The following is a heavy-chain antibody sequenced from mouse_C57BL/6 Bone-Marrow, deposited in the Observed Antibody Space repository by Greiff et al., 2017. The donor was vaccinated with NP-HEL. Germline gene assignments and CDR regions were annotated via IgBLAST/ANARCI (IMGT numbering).Heavy chain of an antibody. V-gene: IGHV1-80*01. D-gene: IGHD2-13*01. J-gene: IGHJ3*01. CDR2: IYPGDGDT. CDR3: ARSDYWGFAY. Sequence: VQVVESGAELVKPGASVKISCKASGYAFSSYWMNWVKQRPGKGLEWIGQIYPGDGDTNYNGKFKGKATLTADKSSSTAYMQLSSLTSEDSAVYFCARSDYWGFAYWGQGTLVTVSA. CDR1: GYAFSSYW.